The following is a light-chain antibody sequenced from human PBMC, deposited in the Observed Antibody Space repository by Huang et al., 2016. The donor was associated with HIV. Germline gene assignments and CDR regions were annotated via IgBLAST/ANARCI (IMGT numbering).Light chain of an antibody. CDR3: HQYGSPPFT. CDR1: QRISSSS. Sequence: EIVLTQSPGTLSLSPGERATLSCRASQRISSSSLAWYLQKPGQAPTLLIHGASTRATDIPDRFSGSGSGTDLTLTISRLEPEDFAVYYCHQYGSPPFTFGPGTKVDIK. J-gene: IGKJ3*01. V-gene: IGKV3-20*01. CDR2: GAS.